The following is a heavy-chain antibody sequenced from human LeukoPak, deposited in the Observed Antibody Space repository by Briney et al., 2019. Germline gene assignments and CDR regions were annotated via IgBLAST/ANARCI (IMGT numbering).Heavy chain of an antibody. D-gene: IGHD3-22*01. CDR2: ITSSSSTI. CDR3: ARLDYDSSNYGYYYYFLDV. Sequence: PGGSLRLSCVASGFTFRMYNMNWARQAPGKGLEWLSYITSSSSTIYYADSVKGRFTISRDNAKNSLFLQMNNLRAEDTAVYYCARLDYDSSNYGYYYYFLDVWGKGTTVTVSS. CDR1: GFTFRMYN. J-gene: IGHJ6*03. V-gene: IGHV3-48*01.